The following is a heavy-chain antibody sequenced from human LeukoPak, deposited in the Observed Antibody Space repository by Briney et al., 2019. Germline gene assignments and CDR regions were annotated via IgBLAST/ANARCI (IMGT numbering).Heavy chain of an antibody. CDR3: ARSTYYDFWSGYYTRNWFDP. V-gene: IGHV1-8*03. CDR1: GYTFTSYD. D-gene: IGHD3-3*01. CDR2: MNPNSGNT. Sequence: ASVKVSCKASGYTFTSYDINWVRQATGQGLEWMGWMNPNSGNTGYAQKFQGRVTITRNTSISTAYMELSSLRSEDTAVYYCARSTYYDFWSGYYTRNWFDPWGQGTLVTVSS. J-gene: IGHJ5*02.